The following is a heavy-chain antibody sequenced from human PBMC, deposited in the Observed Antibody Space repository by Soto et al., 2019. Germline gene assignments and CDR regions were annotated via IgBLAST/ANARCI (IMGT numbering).Heavy chain of an antibody. CDR2: IYYSGST. CDR1: GGSISSGGYY. Sequence: QVQLQESGPGLVKPSQTLSLTCTVSGGSISSGGYYWSWICQHPGKGLGWIGYIYYSGSTYYNPSLKSRVTISVDTSKNQFSLKLSSVTAADTAVYYCAGIVAYDWGFDYWGQGTLVTVSS. V-gene: IGHV4-31*03. CDR3: AGIVAYDWGFDY. D-gene: IGHD5-12*01. J-gene: IGHJ4*02.